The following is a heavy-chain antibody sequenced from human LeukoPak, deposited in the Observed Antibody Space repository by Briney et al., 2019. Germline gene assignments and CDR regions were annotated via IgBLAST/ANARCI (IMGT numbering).Heavy chain of an antibody. CDR3: ARHTVRGVPFDP. CDR1: GFTFSSYS. J-gene: IGHJ5*02. Sequence: PGGSLRLSCAASGFTFSSYSMNWVRQAPGKGLEWVSYISSSSTIYYADSVKGRFTISRDNAKNSLYLQMNSLRAEDTAVYYCARHTVRGVPFDPWGQGTLVTVSS. CDR2: ISSSSTI. D-gene: IGHD3-10*01. V-gene: IGHV3-48*01.